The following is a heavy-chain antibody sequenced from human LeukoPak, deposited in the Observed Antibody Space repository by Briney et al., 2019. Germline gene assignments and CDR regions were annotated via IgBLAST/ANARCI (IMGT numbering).Heavy chain of an antibody. V-gene: IGHV3-30*18. D-gene: IGHD4-17*01. Sequence: GGSLRLSCAASGFTFSSYGMHWVRQAPGKGLEWVAVISYDGSNKYYADSVKGRFTISRDNSKNTLYLQMNSLRAEDTAVYYCAKEEYGDYGSGSLDYWGQGTLVTVSS. CDR1: GFTFSSYG. J-gene: IGHJ4*02. CDR2: ISYDGSNK. CDR3: AKEEYGDYGSGSLDY.